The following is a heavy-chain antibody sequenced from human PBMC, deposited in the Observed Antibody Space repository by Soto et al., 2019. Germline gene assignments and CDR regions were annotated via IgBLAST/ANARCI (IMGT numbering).Heavy chain of an antibody. Sequence: QVTLKESGPVLVKPTETLTLTCTVSGFSLSNARMGVSWIRQPPGKALEWLAHIFSNDEKSYSTPLKSRLTISKDTSKSQVVLTMTNMDTVDTATYYCARIPSSGWFREDAFDIWGQGTMVTVSS. J-gene: IGHJ3*02. CDR3: ARIPSSGWFREDAFDI. CDR2: IFSNDEK. V-gene: IGHV2-26*01. CDR1: GFSLSNARMG. D-gene: IGHD6-19*01.